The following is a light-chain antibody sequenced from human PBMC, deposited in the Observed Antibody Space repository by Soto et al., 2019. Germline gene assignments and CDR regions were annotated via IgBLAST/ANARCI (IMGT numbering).Light chain of an antibody. J-gene: IGKJ4*01. CDR2: DVF. V-gene: IGKV1-33*01. Sequence: DIQMTQSPSSLSASVGDRVIITCQASQDISNYLNWYQKKPGVAPKLLIYDVFNLEAGVPSRFSGSGSGTDFTLNISSLQPEDIATDYCQQYDNLFFSFGGGTRVEIK. CDR3: QQYDNLFFS. CDR1: QDISNY.